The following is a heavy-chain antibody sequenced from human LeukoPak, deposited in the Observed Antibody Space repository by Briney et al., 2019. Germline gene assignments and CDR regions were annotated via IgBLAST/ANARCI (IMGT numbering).Heavy chain of an antibody. V-gene: IGHV1-46*01. J-gene: IGHJ5*02. CDR3: ARDRNYYDFWSGYYNGLRGDWFDP. Sequence: ASVKVSCKASGYTFTSYYMHWVRQAPGQGLEWMGIINPSGGSTSYAQKFKGRVTMTRDTSTSTVYMELSSLRSEDTAVYYCARDRNYYDFWSGYYNGLRGDWFDPWGQGTLVTVSS. D-gene: IGHD3-3*01. CDR1: GYTFTSYY. CDR2: INPSGGST.